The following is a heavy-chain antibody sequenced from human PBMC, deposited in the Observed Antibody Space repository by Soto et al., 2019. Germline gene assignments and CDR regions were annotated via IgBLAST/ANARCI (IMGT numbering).Heavy chain of an antibody. CDR3: ARGWGRIFDY. V-gene: IGHV4-34*01. D-gene: IGHD7-27*01. Sequence: QVQLQQWGAGLLKPSETLSLTCAVYGGSFSGYYWNWIRQPPGKGLEWIGEINHSGSTNYNPSLKSRVTISVDPAKNQFSLKPSSVAAADTAVYYWARGWGRIFDYWGQGTLVTVSS. J-gene: IGHJ4*02. CDR2: INHSGST. CDR1: GGSFSGYY.